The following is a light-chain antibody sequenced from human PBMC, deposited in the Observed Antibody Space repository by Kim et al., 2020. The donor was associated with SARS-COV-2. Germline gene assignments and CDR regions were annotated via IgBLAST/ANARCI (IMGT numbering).Light chain of an antibody. CDR2: DKN. Sequence: ALGQRVRITCQGDSLRSYYASWYQQKPGQAPLLVIYDKNNRPSGIPDRFSGSSSGNTASLTITGAQAEDEADYYCNSRESGVNHVVFGGGTQLTVL. V-gene: IGLV3-19*01. CDR3: NSRESGVNHVV. J-gene: IGLJ3*02. CDR1: SLRSYY.